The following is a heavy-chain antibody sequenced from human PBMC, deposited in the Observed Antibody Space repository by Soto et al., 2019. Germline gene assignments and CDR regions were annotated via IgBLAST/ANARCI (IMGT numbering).Heavy chain of an antibody. V-gene: IGHV3-7*01. Sequence: PGGSLRLSCAASGFTFSSYWMSWVRQDPGKGLEWVANIKQDGSEKYYVDSVKGRFTISRDNAKNSLYLQMNSLRAEDTAVYYCARDKYSWDTYYYDSSGYLKYYYYGMDVWGQGTTVTVSS. CDR1: GFTFSSYW. J-gene: IGHJ6*02. D-gene: IGHD3-22*01. CDR3: ARDKYSWDTYYYDSSGYLKYYYYGMDV. CDR2: IKQDGSEK.